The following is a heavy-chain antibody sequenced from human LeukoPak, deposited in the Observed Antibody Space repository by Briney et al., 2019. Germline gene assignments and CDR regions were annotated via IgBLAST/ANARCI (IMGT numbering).Heavy chain of an antibody. J-gene: IGHJ4*02. CDR3: AGALH. D-gene: IGHD2-15*01. Sequence: ERSLRLSCAASGFNLRDYVMYWVRQAPGKGLEWLAATPYDGTSEYYADSVKGRFSVSRDNSKNILYLQMSSLRVEDTAVYYCAGALHWGQGTLVTVSS. CDR2: TPYDGTSE. V-gene: IGHV3-30*14. CDR1: GFNLRDYV.